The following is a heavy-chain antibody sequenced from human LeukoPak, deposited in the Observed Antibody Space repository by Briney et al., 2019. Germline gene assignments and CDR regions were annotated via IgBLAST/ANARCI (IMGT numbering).Heavy chain of an antibody. Sequence: SETLSLTRTVSGGSISSYYWSWIPPRPGKGLEWGGHIYYSGRTNYNPSLKSRVTRSVDTSKNQFSLKLSSVSAAGTAVYYCASFSGSYDQVGYWGEGTLVSVSS. V-gene: IGHV4-59*08. CDR1: GGSISSYY. J-gene: IGHJ4*02. CDR2: IYYSGRT. CDR3: ASFSGSYDQVGY. D-gene: IGHD1-26*01.